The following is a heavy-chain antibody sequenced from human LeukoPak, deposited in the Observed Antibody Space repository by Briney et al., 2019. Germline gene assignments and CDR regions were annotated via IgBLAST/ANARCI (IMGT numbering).Heavy chain of an antibody. D-gene: IGHD3-10*01. V-gene: IGHV3-53*01. CDR1: GLTVSSNY. Sequence: GGSLRLPCAASGLTVSSNYMSWVRQAPGKGLEWVSVIYSGGSTYYADSVKGRFTISRDNSKNTLYLQMNSLRAEDTAVYYCARDEYGSGSFDYWGQGTLVTVSS. CDR2: IYSGGST. CDR3: ARDEYGSGSFDY. J-gene: IGHJ4*02.